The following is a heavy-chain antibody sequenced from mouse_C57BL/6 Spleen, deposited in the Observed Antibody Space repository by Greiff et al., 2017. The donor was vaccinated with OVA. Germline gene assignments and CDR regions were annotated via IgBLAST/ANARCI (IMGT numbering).Heavy chain of an antibody. Sequence: QVQLQQPGAELVRPGSSVKLSCTASGFTFTSYWMHWVQQRPIQGLEWIGNIDPSDSETHYTQKFKDKATLTVDKSSSTAYMQLSSLTSEDSAVYYCATQDRHRDYWGQGTTLTVSS. V-gene: IGHV1-52*01. CDR1: GFTFTSYW. CDR2: IDPSDSET. CDR3: ATQDRHRDY. J-gene: IGHJ2*01.